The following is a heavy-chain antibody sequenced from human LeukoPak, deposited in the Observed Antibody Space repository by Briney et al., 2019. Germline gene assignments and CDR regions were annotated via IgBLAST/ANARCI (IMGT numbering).Heavy chain of an antibody. D-gene: IGHD3-10*01. CDR3: ARASLPSAGANRAFDY. V-gene: IGHV6-1*01. CDR1: GDSVSRNSVA. CDR2: TYYRSKWSN. Sequence: HTLSLTCAISGDSVSRNSVAWNWIRQSPSRGLEWLGRTYYRSKWSNDYAVSVESRISINPDTSKNQFSLQLNSVIPEDTAVYYCARASLPSAGANRAFDYWGQGTLVTVSS. J-gene: IGHJ4*02.